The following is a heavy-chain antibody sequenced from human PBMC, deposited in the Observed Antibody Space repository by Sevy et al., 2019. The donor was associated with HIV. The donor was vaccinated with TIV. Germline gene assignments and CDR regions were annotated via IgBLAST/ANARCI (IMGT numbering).Heavy chain of an antibody. CDR1: GFTFSSYS. CDR2: IKKDGSER. D-gene: IGHD2-2*01. V-gene: IGHV3-7*03. J-gene: IGHJ6*02. CDR3: ARDCSSSTCLWGLDV. Sequence: GGSLRLSCGGSGFTFSSYSMSWVRQAPGKGLEWVANIKKDGSERYYVDSVKGRFTISRDNAKKSLYLQMNSLRTEDTAMYYCARDCSSSTCLWGLDVWGQGTTVTVSS.